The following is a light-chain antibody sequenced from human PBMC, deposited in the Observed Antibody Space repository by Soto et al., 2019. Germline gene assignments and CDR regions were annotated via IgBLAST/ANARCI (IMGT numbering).Light chain of an antibody. Sequence: SVLTQSPSTRSLSPGERATLSCMASQSVSIYLAWYQQRPGLPPRLLFYGASTRATGIPARFSGSGSGTEFTLTISSLQSEDFAVYYCQQYSNWPPVTFGQGTRLAI. V-gene: IGKV3D-15*01. CDR3: QQYSNWPPVT. CDR2: GAS. CDR1: QSVSIY. J-gene: IGKJ5*01.